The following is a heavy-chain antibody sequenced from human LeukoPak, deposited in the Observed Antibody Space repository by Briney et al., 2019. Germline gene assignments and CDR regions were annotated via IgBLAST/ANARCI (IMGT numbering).Heavy chain of an antibody. CDR3: ASYRSSWTSFDY. V-gene: IGHV3-33*08. CDR1: GFTFSSYG. D-gene: IGHD6-13*01. Sequence: PGGSLRLSCAASGFTFSSYGMHWVRQAPGKGLEWVAVIWYDGSNKYYADSVKGRFTISRDNSKNTLYLQMNSLRAEDTAVCYCASYRSSWTSFDYWGQGTLVTVSS. J-gene: IGHJ4*02. CDR2: IWYDGSNK.